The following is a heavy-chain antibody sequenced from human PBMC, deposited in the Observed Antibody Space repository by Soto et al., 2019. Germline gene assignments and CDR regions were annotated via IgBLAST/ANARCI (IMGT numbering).Heavy chain of an antibody. CDR2: IWYDGSNK. Sequence: QEQLVESGGGVVQPGRSLRLSCATSGFNFGSYAMHWVRQAPGKGLEWVAVIWYDGSNKYYANSVMGRFTISRDNSRNTHYLQMSSLRAEDTAVYYCARGGCTSGGQLDHWGQGTLVIVSA. V-gene: IGHV3-33*01. CDR1: GFNFGSYA. CDR3: ARGGCTSGGQLDH. D-gene: IGHD2-15*01. J-gene: IGHJ4*02.